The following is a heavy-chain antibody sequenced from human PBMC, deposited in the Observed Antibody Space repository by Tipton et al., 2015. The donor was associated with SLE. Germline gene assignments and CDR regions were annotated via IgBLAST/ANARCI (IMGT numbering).Heavy chain of an antibody. Sequence: GSLRLSCAASGFTFSAYAMSWVRQAPGKGLEWVSLIHSGGITYYADSVKGRFTISRDNSKNTLYLQINSLRADDTAVYYCAGELLPHYGMDVWGQGTTVTVSS. J-gene: IGHJ6*02. CDR3: AGELLPHYGMDV. V-gene: IGHV3-53*05. CDR1: GFTFSAYA. D-gene: IGHD2-15*01. CDR2: IHSGGIT.